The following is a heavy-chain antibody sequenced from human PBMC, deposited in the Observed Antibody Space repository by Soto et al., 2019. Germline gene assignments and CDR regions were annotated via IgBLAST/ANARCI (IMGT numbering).Heavy chain of an antibody. Sequence: GGSLRLSCAASGFTFSSYGMHWVRQAPGKGLEWVAVISYDGSNKYYADSVKGRFTISRDNSKNTLYLQMNSLRAEDTAVYYCAKDTRHLAVAWYTSWGQGTLVTVSS. CDR3: AKDTRHLAVAWYTS. V-gene: IGHV3-30*18. J-gene: IGHJ5*02. CDR1: GFTFSSYG. CDR2: ISYDGSNK. D-gene: IGHD6-19*01.